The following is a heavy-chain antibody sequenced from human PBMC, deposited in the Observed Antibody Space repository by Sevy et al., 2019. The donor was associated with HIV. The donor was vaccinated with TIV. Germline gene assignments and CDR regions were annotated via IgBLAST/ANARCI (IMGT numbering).Heavy chain of an antibody. J-gene: IGHJ4*02. Sequence: GGSLRLSCAASGFTFSSYAMHWVRQAPGKGLEWVAVISYDGSNKYYADSVKGRFTISRDNSKNTLCLQMNSLRAEDTAVYYCARERFGYWGQGTLVTVSS. CDR1: GFTFSSYA. CDR2: ISYDGSNK. V-gene: IGHV3-30-3*01. CDR3: ARERFGY.